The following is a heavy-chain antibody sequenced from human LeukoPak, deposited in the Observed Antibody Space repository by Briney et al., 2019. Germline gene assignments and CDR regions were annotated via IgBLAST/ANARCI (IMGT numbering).Heavy chain of an antibody. Sequence: PSETLSLTCTASGVSISRSYWSWIRQPPGKGLEWLGYINYRRSSNYNPSLTSRATISVDTSKNQFSLRLSSVTGADTAVYYRASGIGYSSLFEYWGQGTLVTVSS. D-gene: IGHD5-18*01. CDR1: GVSISRSY. V-gene: IGHV4-59*01. CDR3: ASGIGYSSLFEY. CDR2: INYRRSS. J-gene: IGHJ4*02.